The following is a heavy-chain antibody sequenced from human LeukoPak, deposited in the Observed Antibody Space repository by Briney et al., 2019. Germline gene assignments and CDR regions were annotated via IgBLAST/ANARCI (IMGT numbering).Heavy chain of an antibody. J-gene: IGHJ4*02. CDR3: ARRPEGRTMIVGLNRKHRYSGSHFFDY. CDR1: GFTFSSYE. Sequence: PGGSLRLPCADSGFTFSSYEMNWVRQAPGKGLEWVSYISSSGSTICYAESVKGRFTISRDNSKNTLYLQMNSLRAEDTAVYYCARRPEGRTMIVGLNRKHRYSGSHFFDYWGQGTLVTVSS. V-gene: IGHV3-48*03. CDR2: ISSSGSTI. D-gene: IGHD1-26*01.